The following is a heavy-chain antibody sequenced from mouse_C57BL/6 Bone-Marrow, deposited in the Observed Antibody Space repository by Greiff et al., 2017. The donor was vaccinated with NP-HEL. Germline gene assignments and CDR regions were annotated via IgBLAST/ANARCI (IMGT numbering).Heavy chain of an antibody. CDR2: IYPRSGNT. V-gene: IGHV1-81*01. CDR1: GYTFTSYG. CDR3: AREGYYGSSRYWYFDV. D-gene: IGHD1-1*01. Sequence: QVQLQQSGAELARPGASVKLSCKASGYTFTSYGISWVKQRTGQGLEWIGEIYPRSGNTYYNEKFKGKATLTADKSSSTAYMELRSLTSEDSAVYFCAREGYYGSSRYWYFDVWGTGTTVTVSS. J-gene: IGHJ1*03.